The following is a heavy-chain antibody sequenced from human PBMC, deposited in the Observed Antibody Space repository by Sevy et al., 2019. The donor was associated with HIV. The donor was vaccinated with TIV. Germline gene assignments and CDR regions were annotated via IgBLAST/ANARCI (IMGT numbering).Heavy chain of an antibody. V-gene: IGHV3-33*01. J-gene: IGHJ4*02. CDR3: SRYWGRYGHSIDY. CDR1: GFIFSNYA. CDR2: IWYDGTDK. Sequence: GGSLRLSCATSGFIFSNYAMHWIRQAPGKGLEWVAVIWYDGTDKYDADSVQGRFTISRDNSKNTLYLQMNSLRVEDTAVYYCSRYWGRYGHSIDYRGQGTLVTVSS. D-gene: IGHD3-16*01.